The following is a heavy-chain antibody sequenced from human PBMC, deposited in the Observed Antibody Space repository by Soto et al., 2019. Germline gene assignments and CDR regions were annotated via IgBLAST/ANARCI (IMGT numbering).Heavy chain of an antibody. Sequence: GGSLRLSCAASGFTFSSYGMHWVRQAPGKGLEWVAVIWQDGSEKYYADSVKGRFTISRDNAKNSLYLQMNSLRAEDTAVYYCASLRLDYGDYHDAFDIWGQGTMVTVS. CDR3: ASLRLDYGDYHDAFDI. J-gene: IGHJ3*02. CDR1: GFTFSSYG. CDR2: IWQDGSEK. V-gene: IGHV3-33*03. D-gene: IGHD4-17*01.